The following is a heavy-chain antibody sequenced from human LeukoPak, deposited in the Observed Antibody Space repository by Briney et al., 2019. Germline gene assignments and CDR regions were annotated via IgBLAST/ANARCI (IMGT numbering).Heavy chain of an antibody. D-gene: IGHD2-15*01. CDR2: IRDDGSNK. J-gene: IGHJ4*01. V-gene: IGHV3-30*02. Sequence: PGGSLRLSCAASGFTFSSYGMHWVRQAPGKGLEWVAFIRDDGSNKYYADSVKGRFTISRDNSKNTLYLQMNSLRAEDTAVYYCAKEYCSGGSCLNYWGHGTLVTVSS. CDR1: GFTFSSYG. CDR3: AKEYCSGGSCLNY.